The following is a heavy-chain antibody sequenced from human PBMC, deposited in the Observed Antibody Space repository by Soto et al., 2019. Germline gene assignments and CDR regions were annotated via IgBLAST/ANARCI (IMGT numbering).Heavy chain of an antibody. J-gene: IGHJ4*02. D-gene: IGHD2-21*02. V-gene: IGHV4-39*07. CDR3: ASLLNGGDYLWEYYFDY. Sequence: SETLSLTCTVSGGSISSSSYYWGWIRQPPGKGLEWIGSIYYSGSTYYNPSLKSRVTISVDTSKNQFSLKLSSVTAADTAVYYCASLLNGGDYLWEYYFDYWGQGTLVTVSS. CDR1: GGSISSSSYY. CDR2: IYYSGST.